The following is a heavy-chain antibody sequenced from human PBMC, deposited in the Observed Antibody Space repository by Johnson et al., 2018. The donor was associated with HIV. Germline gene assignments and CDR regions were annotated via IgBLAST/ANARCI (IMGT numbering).Heavy chain of an antibody. D-gene: IGHD3-16*01. CDR3: ARDQGWGDAFDI. CDR2: ISGSGGST. J-gene: IGHJ3*02. Sequence: VQLVESGGGLVQPGGSLRLSCAASGFTFSSYAMSWVRQAPGKGLEWVSAISGSGGSTYYADSVKGRFTISRDNSKNTLYMQMNSLRAEDTAVYYCARDQGWGDAFDIWGQGTMVIVSS. V-gene: IGHV3-23*04. CDR1: GFTFSSYA.